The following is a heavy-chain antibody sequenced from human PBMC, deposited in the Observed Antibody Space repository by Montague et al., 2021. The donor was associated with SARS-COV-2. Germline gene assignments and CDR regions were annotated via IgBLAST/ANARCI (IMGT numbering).Heavy chain of an antibody. V-gene: IGHV3-30*18. Sequence: SLRLSCAASGFTFNNYGIHWVRQAPGKGLEWVAVISYERSQKFFTDSVKGRFVTSRDSAQKTVYLQMNSLRVEDTAVYYCAKASQAFWPGQFASDAFDIWGQGTPVSVSS. CDR3: AKASQAFWPGQFASDAFDI. J-gene: IGHJ3*02. CDR1: GFTFNNYG. CDR2: ISYERSQK. D-gene: IGHD1-14*01.